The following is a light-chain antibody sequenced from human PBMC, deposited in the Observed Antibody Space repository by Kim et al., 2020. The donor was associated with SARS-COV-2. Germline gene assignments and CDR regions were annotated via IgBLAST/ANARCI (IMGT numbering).Light chain of an antibody. V-gene: IGKV1-5*01. CDR1: ESLTSW. CDR3: QHYTTYWA. J-gene: IGKJ1*01. Sequence: SASVGDRVTITGRASESLTSWLAWYQQKPGEAPRLLISDASSLEDGVPSRFSGRAAGTEFTLTISSLQSDDFATYYCQHYTTYWAFGQGTKVDIK. CDR2: DAS.